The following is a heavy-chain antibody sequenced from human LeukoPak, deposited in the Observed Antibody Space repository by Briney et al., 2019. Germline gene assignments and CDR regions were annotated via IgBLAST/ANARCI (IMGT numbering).Heavy chain of an antibody. CDR1: GYTFTGYY. CDR2: INPNSGGT. D-gene: IGHD2-2*01. V-gene: IGHV1-2*06. J-gene: IGHJ4*02. CDR3: ASSPQYQTNY. Sequence: GASVKVSCKASGYTFTGYYMHWVRQAPGQGLEWMGRINPNSGGTNYAQKFLGRVTMTRDTSISTAYMELSRLRSDDTTVYYRASSPQYQTNYWGQGTLVTVSS.